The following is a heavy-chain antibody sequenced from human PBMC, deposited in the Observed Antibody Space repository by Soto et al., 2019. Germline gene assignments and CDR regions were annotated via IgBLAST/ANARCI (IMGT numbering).Heavy chain of an antibody. Sequence: KSSETLSLTCTVSGGSISSYYWSWIRQPPGKGLEWIAYIYNSGSTNHNPSLKSRVIISVDTSKNQFSLKLTSVTAADTAVYYCARAGCSSVSCYTGWLDPWGQGTLVTVSS. CDR1: GGSISSYY. CDR2: IYNSGST. V-gene: IGHV4-59*01. J-gene: IGHJ5*02. CDR3: ARAGCSSVSCYTGWLDP. D-gene: IGHD2-2*02.